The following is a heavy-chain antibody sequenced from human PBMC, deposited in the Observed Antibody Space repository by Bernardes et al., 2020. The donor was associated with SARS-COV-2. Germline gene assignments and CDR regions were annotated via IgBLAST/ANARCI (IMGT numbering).Heavy chain of an antibody. CDR1: GYSFTTYW. Sequence: GESLKISCKGSGYSFTTYWIGWVRQMPGKGLEWMGIIYPGDSDTRYSPSFQGQVTISADKSISTAYLQWSSLKASDTAMYYCARGPLYSSGWYWFDPWGQGTLVTVSS. CDR3: ARGPLYSSGWYWFDP. V-gene: IGHV5-51*01. J-gene: IGHJ5*02. D-gene: IGHD6-19*01. CDR2: IYPGDSDT.